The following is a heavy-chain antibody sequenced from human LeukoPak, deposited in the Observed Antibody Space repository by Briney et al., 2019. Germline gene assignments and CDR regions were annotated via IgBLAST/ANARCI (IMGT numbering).Heavy chain of an antibody. CDR1: GFTFSNFA. V-gene: IGHV3-23*01. CDR2: ISGSSGTT. D-gene: IGHD3-10*01. J-gene: IGHJ4*02. Sequence: PGGSLRLSCAASGFTFSNFAMSWVRQAPGKGLEWVSAISGSSGTTYYTDSVKGRFTISRDNSKNTLYLQMNSLRAEDTAVYYCAKSAMVRGTTGTFDYWGQGTPVTVSS. CDR3: AKSAMVRGTTGTFDY.